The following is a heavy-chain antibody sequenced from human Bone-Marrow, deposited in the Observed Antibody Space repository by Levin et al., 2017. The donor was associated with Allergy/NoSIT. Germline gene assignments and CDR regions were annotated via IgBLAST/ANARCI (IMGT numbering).Heavy chain of an antibody. Sequence: ASVKVSCQTSGYNFISHGITWVRQAPGQGLEWMGWMSPFTGNTSTAETFQGRLTMTADTATNTAYMELTNLRSDDTAIYFCAKDLGSWGQGDSGSCYALDDWGQGTLVSVSS. V-gene: IGHV1-18*01. D-gene: IGHD1-26*01. J-gene: IGHJ4*02. CDR2: MSPFTGNT. CDR1: GYNFISHG. CDR3: AKDLGSWGQGDSGSCYALDD.